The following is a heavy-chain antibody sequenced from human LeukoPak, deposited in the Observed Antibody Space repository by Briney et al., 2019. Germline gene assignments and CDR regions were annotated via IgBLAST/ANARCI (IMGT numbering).Heavy chain of an antibody. J-gene: IGHJ4*02. CDR3: SEGYFEPFDH. V-gene: IGHV4-59*02. CDR2: LSYTGKT. Sequence: PSEPLSLTCNVSGVSVSTSHWNWIRQRPGKGLEWIGCLSYTGKTDYNPSLKSRVSISLGSSNNHFSLKLTSVTAADTAVYYCSEGYFEPFDHWGQGILATVSS. D-gene: IGHD2/OR15-2a*01. CDR1: GVSVSTSH.